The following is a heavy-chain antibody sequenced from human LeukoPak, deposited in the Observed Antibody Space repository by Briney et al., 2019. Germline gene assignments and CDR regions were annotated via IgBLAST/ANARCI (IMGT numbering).Heavy chain of an antibody. V-gene: IGHV3-33*06. CDR2: IWYDGRNK. J-gene: IGHJ4*02. D-gene: IGHD1-26*01. Sequence: GGSLRLSCTASGFIIATYGMNCVRQAPGKGLEWMAVIWYDGRNKYYADSVKGRFTISRDNSKNTLSLEMNSLRAEDTAVYYCAKDQSILFVYGVGPDLWGKGTLVPVSS. CDR1: GFIIATYG. CDR3: AKDQSILFVYGVGPDL.